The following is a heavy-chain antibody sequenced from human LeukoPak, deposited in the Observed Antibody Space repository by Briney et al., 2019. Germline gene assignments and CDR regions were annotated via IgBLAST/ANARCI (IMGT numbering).Heavy chain of an antibody. D-gene: IGHD1-26*01. J-gene: IGHJ4*02. V-gene: IGHV3-48*01. CDR2: ISSSSSTI. Sequence: GGSLRLSCAASGFTFSSYGMHWVRQAPGKGLEWVSYISSSSSTIYYADSVKGRFTISRDNAKNSLYLQMNSLRAEDTAVYYCARARVWEWEQFDYWGQGTLVTVSS. CDR1: GFTFSSYG. CDR3: ARARVWEWEQFDY.